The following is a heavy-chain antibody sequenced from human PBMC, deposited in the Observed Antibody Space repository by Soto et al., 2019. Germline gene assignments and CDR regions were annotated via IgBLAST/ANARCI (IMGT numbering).Heavy chain of an antibody. V-gene: IGHV1-69*01. CDR1: GGTFSRSA. CDR3: ARDMVRGEEGWFDP. D-gene: IGHD3-10*01. CDR2: IIPISGTA. J-gene: IGHJ5*02. Sequence: QVQLVQSGAEVKKPGSSVKVSCKASGGTFSRSAISWVRQAPGQGLEWMGGIIPISGTANYAQKFQGRVTITADESTSTAYMELSSLRSEDTAVYYCARDMVRGEEGWFDPWGQGTLVTVSS.